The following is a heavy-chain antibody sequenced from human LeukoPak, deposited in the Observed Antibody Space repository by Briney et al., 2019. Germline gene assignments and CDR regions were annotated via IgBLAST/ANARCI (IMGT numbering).Heavy chain of an antibody. CDR2: INSDGSTT. D-gene: IGHD1-26*01. V-gene: IGHV3-74*01. CDR3: ARDSGSYLQPTDY. J-gene: IGHJ4*02. Sequence: GGSLRLSCAASGFTFSSHWMHWVRQAPGKGLVWVSRINSDGSTTTYADSVKGRFTISRDNANNTLYLQMDSLRAEDTAVYHCARDSGSYLQPTDYWGQGTLVTVSS. CDR1: GFTFSSHW.